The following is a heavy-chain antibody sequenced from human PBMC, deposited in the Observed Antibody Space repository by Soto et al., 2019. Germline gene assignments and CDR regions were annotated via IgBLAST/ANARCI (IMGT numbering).Heavy chain of an antibody. Sequence: GGSLRLSCAASGFTFSSYAMHWVRQAPGKGLEWVAVISYDGSNKYYADSVKGRFTISRDNSKNTLYLQMNSLRAEDTAVYYCARVKVRGAILYGREVWG. V-gene: IGHV3-30-3*01. CDR2: ISYDGSNK. D-gene: IGHD3-10*01. J-gene: IGHJ6*04. CDR1: GFTFSSYA. CDR3: ARVKVRGAILYGREV.